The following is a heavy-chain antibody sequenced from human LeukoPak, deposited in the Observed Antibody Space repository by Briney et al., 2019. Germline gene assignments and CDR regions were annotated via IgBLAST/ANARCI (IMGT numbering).Heavy chain of an antibody. CDR1: GYTFTSYG. J-gene: IGHJ6*03. Sequence: ASVKVSCRASGYTFTSYGISWVRQAPGQGLEWMGWISAYNGNTNYAQKLQGRVTMTTDTSTSTAYMELRSLRSDDTAVYYCARTRYCSSTSCYAWDYYYYYYYMDVWGKGTTVTISS. D-gene: IGHD2-2*01. CDR3: ARTRYCSSTSCYAWDYYYYYYYMDV. V-gene: IGHV1-18*01. CDR2: ISAYNGNT.